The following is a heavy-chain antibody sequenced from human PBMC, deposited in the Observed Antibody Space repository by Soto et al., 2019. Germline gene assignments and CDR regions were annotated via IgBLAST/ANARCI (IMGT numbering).Heavy chain of an antibody. D-gene: IGHD2-15*01. CDR1: GYTFTSYD. V-gene: IGHV1-8*01. Sequence: GASVQVSCKASGYTFTSYDINWVRQATGQGLEWMGWMNPNSGNTGYAQKFQGRVTMTRNTSISTAYMELSSLRSEDTAVYYCARVYCSGGSCYAAFDIWAQGTMVTVSS. CDR2: MNPNSGNT. CDR3: ARVYCSGGSCYAAFDI. J-gene: IGHJ3*02.